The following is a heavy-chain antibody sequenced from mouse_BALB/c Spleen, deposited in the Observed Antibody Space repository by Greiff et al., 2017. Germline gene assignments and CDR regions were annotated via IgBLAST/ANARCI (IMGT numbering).Heavy chain of an antibody. D-gene: IGHD1-1*01. J-gene: IGHJ3*01. CDR1: GYTFTSYT. CDR3: ARDNGRAWFAY. V-gene: IGHV1-4*01. Sequence: VQVVESGAELARPGASVKMSCKASGYTFTSYTMHWVKQRPGQGLEWIGYINPSSGYTNYNQKFKDKATLTADKSSSTAYMQLSSLTSEDSAVYYCARDNGRAWFAYWGQGTLVTVSA. CDR2: INPSSGYT.